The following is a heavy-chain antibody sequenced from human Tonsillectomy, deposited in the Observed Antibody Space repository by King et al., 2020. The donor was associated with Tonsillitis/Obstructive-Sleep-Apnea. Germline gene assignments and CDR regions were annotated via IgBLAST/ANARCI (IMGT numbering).Heavy chain of an antibody. V-gene: IGHV4-39*01. J-gene: IGHJ4*02. CDR2: IYYSGST. CDR3: ARTGGVRGIVVVVAATLTPFDY. Sequence: QLQESGPGLVKPSETLSLTCTVSGGSISSSSYYWGWIRQPPGKGLEWIGSIYYSGSTYYNPSLKSRVTISVDTSKNQFSLKLSSVTAADTAVYYCARTGGVRGIVVVVAATLTPFDYWGQGTLVTVSS. CDR1: GGSISSSSYY. D-gene: IGHD2-15*01.